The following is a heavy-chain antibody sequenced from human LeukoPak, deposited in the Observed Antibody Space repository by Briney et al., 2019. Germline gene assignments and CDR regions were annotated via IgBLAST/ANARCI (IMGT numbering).Heavy chain of an antibody. CDR3: ARDDIVVVVAATRYYYYGMDV. V-gene: IGHV1-8*03. Sequence: ASVKVSCKASGYTFTRYDINWVRQATGQGLEWMGWMNPDSGNTGYGQKFQGRVTITADKSTSTAYMELSSLRSEDTAVYYCARDDIVVVVAATRYYYYGMDVWGQGTTVTVSS. D-gene: IGHD2-15*01. CDR1: GYTFTRYD. CDR2: MNPDSGNT. J-gene: IGHJ6*02.